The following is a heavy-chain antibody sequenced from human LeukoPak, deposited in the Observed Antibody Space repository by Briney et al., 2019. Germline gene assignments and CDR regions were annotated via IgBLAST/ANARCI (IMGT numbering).Heavy chain of an antibody. CDR3: ARCLWGFYGAYYYYYMDV. J-gene: IGHJ6*03. D-gene: IGHD2/OR15-2a*01. V-gene: IGHV5-51*01. CDR2: IYPGDSDT. Sequence: GESLKISCKGSGYSFTSYWIGWVRPMPGKGLEWMGIIYPGDSDTRYSPSFQGQVTISADKSISTAYLQWSSLKASVTAMYYCARCLWGFYGAYYYYYMDVWGKGTTVTISS. CDR1: GYSFTSYW.